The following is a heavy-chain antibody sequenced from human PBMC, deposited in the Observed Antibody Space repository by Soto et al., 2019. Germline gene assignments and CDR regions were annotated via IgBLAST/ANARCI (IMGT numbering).Heavy chain of an antibody. Sequence: PGGSLRLSCAASGFTFRTYCMNWVRQAPGKGLEWVSYIDSSASNIHYADSVKGRFTILRDNARNSLYLQMNSLRVEDTAVYYCARDLGFLGTITLDYWGQGALVTVSS. J-gene: IGHJ4*02. CDR3: ARDLGFLGTITLDY. CDR2: IDSSASNI. D-gene: IGHD1-20*01. CDR1: GFTFRTYC. V-gene: IGHV3-48*01.